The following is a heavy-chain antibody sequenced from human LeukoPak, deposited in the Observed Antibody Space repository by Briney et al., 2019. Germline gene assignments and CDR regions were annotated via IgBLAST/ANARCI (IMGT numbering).Heavy chain of an antibody. CDR3: AKDLEVDTAMVEDY. CDR1: GFTFSSYG. D-gene: IGHD5-18*01. CDR2: IRYDGCNK. Sequence: GGSLRLSCAASGFTFSSYGMYWVRQAPGKGLEWVAFIRYDGCNKYYADSVKGRFTISRDNSKNTLYLQMNSLRAEDTAVYYCAKDLEVDTAMVEDYWGQGTLVTVSS. V-gene: IGHV3-30*02. J-gene: IGHJ4*02.